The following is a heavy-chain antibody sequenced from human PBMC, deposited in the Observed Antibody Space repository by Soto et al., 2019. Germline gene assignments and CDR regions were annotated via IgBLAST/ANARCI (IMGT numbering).Heavy chain of an antibody. CDR2: INWNGGSI. CDR3: ARDPPYYYGSGSYWFDP. J-gene: IGHJ5*02. CDR1: GFTLDDYG. Sequence: EVQLVESGGGVVRPGGSLRLSCAASGFTLDDYGMSWVRQAPGKGLEWVSGINWNGGSIFYADSVKGRFTISRDNAKNSLYLQMNSLRAEDTALYYCARDPPYYYGSGSYWFDPRVQGTLVTVSS. V-gene: IGHV3-20*04. D-gene: IGHD3-10*01.